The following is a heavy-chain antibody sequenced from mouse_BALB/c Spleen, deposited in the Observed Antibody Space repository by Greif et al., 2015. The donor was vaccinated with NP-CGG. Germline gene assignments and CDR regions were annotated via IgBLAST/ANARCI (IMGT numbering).Heavy chain of an antibody. J-gene: IGHJ3*01. CDR1: GFSLTSYG. CDR2: IWSGGST. Sequence: VKLVESGPGLVQPSQSLSITCTVSGFSLTSYGVHWVRQSPGKGLEWLGVIWSGGSTDYNAAFISRLSISKDNSKSQVFFKMNSLQANDTAIYYCAREGPYYRKFAYWGQGTLVTVSA. CDR3: AREGPYYRKFAY. D-gene: IGHD2-14*01. V-gene: IGHV2-2*02.